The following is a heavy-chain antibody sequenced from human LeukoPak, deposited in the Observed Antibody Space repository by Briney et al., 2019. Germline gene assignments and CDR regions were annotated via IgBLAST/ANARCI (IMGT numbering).Heavy chain of an antibody. CDR1: GFTFTSSV. CDR3: AAGIGSRPEYFRY. D-gene: IGHD1-26*01. Sequence: VASVKVSCKASGFTFTSSVMQWGRQARGQRLEWIGWIVVGSGNTNYAQKFQERVTITRDKSTSTAYMELSSLRSEDTAVYYCAAGIGSRPEYFRYWGQGTLVTVSS. J-gene: IGHJ1*01. CDR2: IVVGSGNT. V-gene: IGHV1-58*02.